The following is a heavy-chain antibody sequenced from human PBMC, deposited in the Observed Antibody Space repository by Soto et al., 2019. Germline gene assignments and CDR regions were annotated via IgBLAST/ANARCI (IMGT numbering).Heavy chain of an antibody. CDR2: IYHSGST. CDR1: VYSISSGYY. Sequence: SETLSITCAFSVYSISSGYYWGWIRQPPGKGLEWIGSIYHSGSTYYNPSLKSRVTISVDTSKNQFSLKLSSVTAADTAVYYCARRLSYSSSWYFYDYWGQGTMVTVSS. V-gene: IGHV4-38-2*01. J-gene: IGHJ4*02. CDR3: ARRLSYSSSWYFYDY. D-gene: IGHD6-13*01.